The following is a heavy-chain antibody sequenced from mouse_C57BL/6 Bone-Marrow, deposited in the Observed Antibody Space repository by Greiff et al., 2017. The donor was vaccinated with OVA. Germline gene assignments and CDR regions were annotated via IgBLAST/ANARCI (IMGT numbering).Heavy chain of an antibody. V-gene: IGHV1-64*01. CDR2: IHPNSGST. J-gene: IGHJ4*01. D-gene: IGHD4-1*01. Sequence: QVQLQQPGAELVKPGASVKLSCKASGYTFTSYWMHWVKQRPGQGLEWIGMIHPNSGSTNYNEKFKSKATLTVDKSSSTAYMQLSSLTSEDSAVYYCARGNWDEDAMDYWGQGTSVTVSS. CDR1: GYTFTSYW. CDR3: ARGNWDEDAMDY.